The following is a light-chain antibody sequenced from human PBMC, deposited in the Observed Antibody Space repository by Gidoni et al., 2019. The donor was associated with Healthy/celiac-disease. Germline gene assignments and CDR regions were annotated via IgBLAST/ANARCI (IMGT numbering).Light chain of an antibody. CDR1: QSVSSY. Sequence: EIVLTQSPATLSWSPGERATLSCRASQSVSSYLAWYQQKPGQAPRLLIYYASNRATGIPARFSGSGSGTDFTLTISSLEPEDFAVYYCQQRSNWLTFXGXTKVEIK. CDR3: QQRSNWLT. V-gene: IGKV3-11*01. J-gene: IGKJ4*01. CDR2: YAS.